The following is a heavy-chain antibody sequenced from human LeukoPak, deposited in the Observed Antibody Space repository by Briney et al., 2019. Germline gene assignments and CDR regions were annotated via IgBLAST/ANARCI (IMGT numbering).Heavy chain of an antibody. V-gene: IGHV1-18*01. CDR3: AGWHSSSSWPPYCDY. J-gene: IGHJ4*02. CDR1: GYSFGIYG. D-gene: IGHD6-6*01. Sequence: ASVKVSCKASGYSFGIYGITWVRQAPGQGLEFMGWISAYNGNTNYAQKLQGRVTMTTDTSTNTAYMEVRSLRSDDTAVYYCAGWHSSSSWPPYCDYWGQGTLATVPS. CDR2: ISAYNGNT.